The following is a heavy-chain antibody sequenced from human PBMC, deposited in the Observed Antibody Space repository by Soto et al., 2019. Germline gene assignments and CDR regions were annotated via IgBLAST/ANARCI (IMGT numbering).Heavy chain of an antibody. CDR3: AGLSSGSYYNIDY. V-gene: IGHV4-34*01. CDR2: INHSGST. D-gene: IGHD3-10*01. Sequence: PSETLSLTCAVYGGSFSGYYWSWIRQPPGKGLEWIGEINHSGSTNYNPSLKSRVTISVDTSKNQFSLKLSSVTAADTAVYYCAGLSSGSYYNIDYWGQGTLVTVSS. CDR1: GGSFSGYY. J-gene: IGHJ4*02.